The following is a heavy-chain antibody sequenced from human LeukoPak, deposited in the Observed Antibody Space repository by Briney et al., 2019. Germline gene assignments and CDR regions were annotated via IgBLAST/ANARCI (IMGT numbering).Heavy chain of an antibody. CDR2: VHFSGET. J-gene: IGHJ5*02. CDR1: GDSISNYY. Sequence: SETLSLTCTVSGDSISNYYWNWIRQSPGKGLEWIGHVHFSGETNYNPSLKSRVAISLDSAKNQFSLRLISVTAADTAVYYCARRVEMSSASATSDTWLDPWGQGTQVSVSP. V-gene: IGHV4-59*01. CDR3: ARRVEMSSASATSDTWLDP. D-gene: IGHD3-10*01.